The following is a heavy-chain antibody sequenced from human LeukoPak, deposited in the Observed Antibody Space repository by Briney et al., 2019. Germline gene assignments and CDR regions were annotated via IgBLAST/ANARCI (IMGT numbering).Heavy chain of an antibody. J-gene: IGHJ4*02. Sequence: KRGESLKISCKGSGYTFTNYWIAWVRQMPGKGLEWMGIIYPRDSDIRDSPSLQGQITFSADKSISTAYLQWSSLKASDTAIYYCARLEGDYKGPDYWGQGTLVTVSS. V-gene: IGHV5-51*01. CDR1: GYTFTNYW. CDR2: IYPRDSDI. D-gene: IGHD4-17*01. CDR3: ARLEGDYKGPDY.